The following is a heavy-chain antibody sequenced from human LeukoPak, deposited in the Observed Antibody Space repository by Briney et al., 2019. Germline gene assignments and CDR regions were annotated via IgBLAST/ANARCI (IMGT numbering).Heavy chain of an antibody. CDR1: GFTFSSYW. D-gene: IGHD3-22*01. Sequence: PPGGSLRLSCAASGFTFSSYWMHWVRQAPGKGLVWVSRINSDGSSTNYADSVKGRFTISRDNSKNTLYLQMNSLRAEDTAVYYCAKGRLYYYDSSEDAFDIWGQGTMVTVSS. CDR2: INSDGSST. J-gene: IGHJ3*02. CDR3: AKGRLYYYDSSEDAFDI. V-gene: IGHV3-74*01.